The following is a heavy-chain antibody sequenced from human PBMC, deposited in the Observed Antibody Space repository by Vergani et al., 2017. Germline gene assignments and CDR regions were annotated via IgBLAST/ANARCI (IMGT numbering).Heavy chain of an antibody. CDR1: GFTFSSYA. V-gene: IGHV3-23*01. CDR3: ANSIVGATPFDY. Sequence: EVQLLESGGGLVQPGGSLRLSCAASGFTFSSYAMSWVRQAPGKGLEWVSAIRGSGGSTYYADSVKGRFTISRDNSKNTLYLQMNSLRAEDTAVYYCANSIVGATPFDYWGQGTLVTVSS. J-gene: IGHJ4*02. CDR2: IRGSGGST. D-gene: IGHD1-26*01.